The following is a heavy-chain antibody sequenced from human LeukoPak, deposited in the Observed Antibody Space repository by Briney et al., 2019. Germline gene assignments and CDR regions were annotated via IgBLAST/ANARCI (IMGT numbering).Heavy chain of an antibody. J-gene: IGHJ6*03. D-gene: IGHD3-3*01. CDR2: IKSKTDGGTT. Sequence: TGGSLRLSCAASGFTFSSYAMSWVRQAPGKGLEWVGRIKSKTDGGTTDYAAPVKGRFTISRDDSKNTLYLQMNSLKTEDTAVYYCTTIRGSRWYDFWSTAYYYYYYMDVWGKGTTVTVSS. V-gene: IGHV3-15*01. CDR3: TTIRGSRWYDFWSTAYYYYYYMDV. CDR1: GFTFSSYA.